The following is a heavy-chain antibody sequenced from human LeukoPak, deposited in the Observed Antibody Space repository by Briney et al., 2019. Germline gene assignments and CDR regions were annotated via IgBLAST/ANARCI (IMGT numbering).Heavy chain of an antibody. D-gene: IGHD2-15*01. V-gene: IGHV4-59*08. Sequence: SETLSLSCTVSGGSISSYYWSWIRQPPGKGLEWIGYIYYSGSTNYNPSLKGRVTISVDTSKNQFSLKLSSVTAADTAVYYCARQTWYGAFDIWGQGTMVTVSS. CDR1: GGSISSYY. CDR2: IYYSGST. CDR3: ARQTWYGAFDI. J-gene: IGHJ3*02.